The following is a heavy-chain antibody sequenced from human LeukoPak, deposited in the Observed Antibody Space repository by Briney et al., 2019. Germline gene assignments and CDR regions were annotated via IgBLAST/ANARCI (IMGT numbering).Heavy chain of an antibody. CDR3: ARELALGDYDYVWGSYRPPTGGHGEAFDI. CDR2: INHSGST. Sequence: SETLSLTCTVSGGSISSSSYYWGWIRQPPGKGLEWIGEINHSGSTNYNPSLKSRVTISVDTSKNQFSLKLSSVTAADTAVYYCARELALGDYDYVWGSYRPPTGGHGEAFDIWGQGTMVTVSS. D-gene: IGHD3-16*02. V-gene: IGHV4-39*07. J-gene: IGHJ3*02. CDR1: GGSISSSSYY.